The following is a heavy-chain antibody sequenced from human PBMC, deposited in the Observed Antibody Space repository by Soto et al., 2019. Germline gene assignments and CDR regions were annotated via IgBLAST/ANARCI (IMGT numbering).Heavy chain of an antibody. V-gene: IGHV3-74*03. CDR3: ARDLGGPDY. J-gene: IGHJ4*02. CDR2: LSSDGFGA. Sequence: PGGSLRLSCAASDFSLSPYWMHWVRQVPGRGLEWVARLSSDGFGAAYADSVKGRFFISRDIASNTLSLQMNSLRADDTAVYYCARDLGGPDYWGRGTSVTVSS. CDR1: DFSLSPYW. D-gene: IGHD3-16*01.